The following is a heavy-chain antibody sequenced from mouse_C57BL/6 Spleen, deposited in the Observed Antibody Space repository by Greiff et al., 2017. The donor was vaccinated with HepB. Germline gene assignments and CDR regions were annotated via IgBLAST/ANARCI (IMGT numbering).Heavy chain of an antibody. J-gene: IGHJ4*01. Sequence: EVQGVESGGGLVKPGGSLKLSCAASGFTFSDYGMHWVRQAPEKGLEWVAYISSGSSTIYYADTVKGRFTISRDNAKNTLFLQMTSLRSEDTAMYYCAREQNYYGSDYYAMDYWGQGTSVTVSS. V-gene: IGHV5-17*01. CDR1: GFTFSDYG. CDR2: ISSGSSTI. D-gene: IGHD1-1*01. CDR3: AREQNYYGSDYYAMDY.